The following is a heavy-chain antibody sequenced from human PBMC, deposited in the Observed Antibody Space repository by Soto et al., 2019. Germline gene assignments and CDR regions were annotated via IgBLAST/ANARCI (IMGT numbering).Heavy chain of an antibody. V-gene: IGHV1-69*13. CDR1: GGTFSSYR. Sequence: SVKVSCKASGGTFSSYRFNWARQARGQGLEWLGGIVPIYRTADYAQKFQGRVTITADESTRTVYLELSSLKSQDTALYYCARDSGAKLSSSWGQGTLVTVSS. J-gene: IGHJ4*02. D-gene: IGHD6-13*01. CDR3: ARDSGAKLSSS. CDR2: IVPIYRTA.